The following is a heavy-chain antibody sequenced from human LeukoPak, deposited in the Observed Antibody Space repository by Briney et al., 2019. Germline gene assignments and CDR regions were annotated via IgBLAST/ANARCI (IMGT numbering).Heavy chain of an antibody. D-gene: IGHD2-2*01. V-gene: IGHV4-59*01. Sequence: SETLSLTRTVSGGSISPYYWSWIRPPPGKGLEWIGNIYYIGSTNYNPSLKSRVTISVDMSKNQVSLKLSSVTAADTAVYYCARGDCSSASCPPHYYYMDVWGKGTTVTVSS. CDR1: GGSISPYY. CDR3: ARGDCSSASCPPHYYYMDV. J-gene: IGHJ6*03. CDR2: IYYIGST.